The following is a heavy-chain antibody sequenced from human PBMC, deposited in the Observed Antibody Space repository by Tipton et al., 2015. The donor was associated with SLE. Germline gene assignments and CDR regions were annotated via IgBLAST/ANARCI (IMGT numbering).Heavy chain of an antibody. CDR3: ARGPLIGL. CDR1: DGSIRSTNYY. V-gene: IGHV4-39*07. D-gene: IGHD2-21*01. CDR2: INHSGST. Sequence: TLSLTCTVSDGSIRSTNYYWGWIRQPPGKGLEWIGEINHSGSTNYNPSLKSRVTISVDTSKNQFSLKLSSVTAADTAVYYCARGPLIGLWGRGTLVTVSS. J-gene: IGHJ2*01.